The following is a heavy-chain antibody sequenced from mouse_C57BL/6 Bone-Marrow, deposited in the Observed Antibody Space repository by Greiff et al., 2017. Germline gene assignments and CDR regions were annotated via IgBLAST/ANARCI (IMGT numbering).Heavy chain of an antibody. J-gene: IGHJ2*01. Sequence: EVQRVESGPGLVKPSQSLSLTCSVTGYSITSGYYWNWIRQFPGNKLEWMGYISYDGSNNYNPSLKNRISITRDTSKNQFFLKLNSVTTEDTATYYCARALDGYYDYWGQGTTLTVSS. V-gene: IGHV3-6*01. CDR2: ISYDGSN. CDR3: ARALDGYYDY. D-gene: IGHD2-3*01. CDR1: GYSITSGYY.